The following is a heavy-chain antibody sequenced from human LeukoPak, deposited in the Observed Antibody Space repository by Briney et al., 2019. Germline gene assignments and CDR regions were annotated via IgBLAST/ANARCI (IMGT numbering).Heavy chain of an antibody. V-gene: IGHV3-48*04. CDR1: GLTFSKYS. Sequence: GGSLRLSCAASGLTFSKYSMTWARQAPGKGLEWVSFIDTSSTTMYYTDSVKGRFTISRDNAKNSLYLQMNSLKVEDTARYYCARDNWVDCWGQGTLVTVSS. J-gene: IGHJ5*01. CDR2: IDTSSTTM. CDR3: ARDNWVDC.